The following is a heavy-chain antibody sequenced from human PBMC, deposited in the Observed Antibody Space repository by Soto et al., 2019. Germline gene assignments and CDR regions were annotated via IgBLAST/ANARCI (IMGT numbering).Heavy chain of an antibody. D-gene: IGHD1-26*01. CDR1: GGSFTGYS. CDR3: ARGLFSETFYSGGWYYFDS. J-gene: IGHJ4*02. CDR2: INHSGSA. V-gene: IGHV4-34*01. Sequence: QVQLQQWGAGLLKPSETLSLTCGVYGGSFTGYSWTWIRQSPRKGLEWIGQINHSGSAIYNPSLRARVTISLLPSNHQFSLGLRSVTAADTAVYYCARGLFSETFYSGGWYYFDSWGQGTLVTVSS.